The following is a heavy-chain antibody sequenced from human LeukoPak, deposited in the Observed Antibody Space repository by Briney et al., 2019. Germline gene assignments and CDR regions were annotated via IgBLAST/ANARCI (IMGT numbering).Heavy chain of an antibody. CDR3: GRGARPPHYYYYMDV. D-gene: IGHD5-12*01. CDR2: IIPIFGTA. J-gene: IGHJ6*03. CDR1: GGTFSSYA. V-gene: IGHV1-69*13. Sequence: ASVKVSCKASGGTFSSYAISWMRQAPGQGLEWMGGIIPIFGTANYAQKFQGRVTITADESTSTAYMELSSLRSEDTAVYYCGRGARPPHYYYYMDVWGKGTTVTVSS.